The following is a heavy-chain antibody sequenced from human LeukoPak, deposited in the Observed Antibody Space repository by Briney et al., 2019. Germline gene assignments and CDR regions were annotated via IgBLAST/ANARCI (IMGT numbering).Heavy chain of an antibody. CDR3: AALRLRGGYYDYVWGSYRQTGPFDY. CDR1: GGSFSGYY. D-gene: IGHD3-16*02. CDR2: INHSGST. J-gene: IGHJ4*02. Sequence: SETLSLTCAVYGGSFSGYYWSWIRQPPGKGLEWIGEINHSGSTNYNPSLKSRVTISVDTSKNQFSLELSSVTAADTAVYYCAALRLRGGYYDYVWGSYRQTGPFDYWGQGTLVTVSS. V-gene: IGHV4-34*01.